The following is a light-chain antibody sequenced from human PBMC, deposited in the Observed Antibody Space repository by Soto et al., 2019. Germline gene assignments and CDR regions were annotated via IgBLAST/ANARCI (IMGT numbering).Light chain of an antibody. CDR3: QQRSNWPWT. CDR2: DAS. J-gene: IGKJ1*01. Sequence: EIVLPQSPATLSLSPGDSASLSCRASQSVSSYLAWYQQKPGQAPRLLIYDASNRATGIPARFSGSGSGTDFTLTISSLEPEDFAVYYCQQRSNWPWTFGQGTKVDIK. CDR1: QSVSSY. V-gene: IGKV3-11*01.